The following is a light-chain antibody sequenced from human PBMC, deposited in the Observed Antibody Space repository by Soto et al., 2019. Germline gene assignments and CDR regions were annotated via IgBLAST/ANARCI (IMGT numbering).Light chain of an antibody. CDR2: AAS. Sequence: EIVLTQSPGTLSLSPGERATLSWRASQSVSSNYLAWYQQKPGQAPRLLIYAASSRATGIPDRFSGSGSGTDFTLTISRLEPEDFAVYYCQQYNNWPPITFGQGTRLEIK. J-gene: IGKJ5*01. V-gene: IGKV3-20*01. CDR1: QSVSSNY. CDR3: QQYNNWPPIT.